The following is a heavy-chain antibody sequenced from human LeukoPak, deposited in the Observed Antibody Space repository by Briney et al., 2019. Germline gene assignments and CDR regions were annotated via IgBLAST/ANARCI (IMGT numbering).Heavy chain of an antibody. CDR1: GFTFSSYA. J-gene: IGHJ4*02. CDR2: ISGSGGST. V-gene: IGHV3-23*01. Sequence: GGSLRLSCAASGFTFSSYALSWVRQAPGKGLEWVSAISGSGGSTYYADSVKGRFTISRDNSKNTLYLQMNSLRAEDTAVYYCAKDSRWRATGYYGYWGQGTLVTVSS. D-gene: IGHD3-9*01. CDR3: AKDSRWRATGYYGY.